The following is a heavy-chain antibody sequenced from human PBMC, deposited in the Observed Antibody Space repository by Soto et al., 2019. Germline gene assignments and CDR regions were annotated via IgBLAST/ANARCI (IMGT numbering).Heavy chain of an antibody. V-gene: IGHV3-23*04. D-gene: IGHD4-17*01. Sequence: EVRLVESGGGLVQPGGSLRLSCAASGITISNYPMSWVRQAPWKGLDWVSGISGSGDTTYYADSAKGRFTISKDISKNSLFLQLDSLRVEDSALYFCVKDDGGYPSTAPHWGQGTLVTVSP. CDR3: VKDDGGYPSTAPH. CDR2: ISGSGDTT. J-gene: IGHJ4*02. CDR1: GITISNYP.